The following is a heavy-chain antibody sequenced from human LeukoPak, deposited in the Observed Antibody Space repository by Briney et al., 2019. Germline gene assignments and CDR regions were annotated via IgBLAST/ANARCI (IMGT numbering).Heavy chain of an antibody. J-gene: IGHJ5*02. V-gene: IGHV1-18*01. CDR3: ARDPSYDSSGYPNWFDP. D-gene: IGHD3-22*01. CDR1: GYAFTSYG. CDR2: ISAYNGNT. Sequence: ASVKVSCKASGYAFTSYGITWMRLAPGQGLEWMGWISAYNGNTNYAQMFQGRVTMTTDTSTNTAYMELRSLRADDTAMYYCARDPSYDSSGYPNWFDPWGQGTLVTVSS.